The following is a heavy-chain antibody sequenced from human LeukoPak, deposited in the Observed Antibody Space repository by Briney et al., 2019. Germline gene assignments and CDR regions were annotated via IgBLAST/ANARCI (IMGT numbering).Heavy chain of an antibody. Sequence: GGSLRLSCAASGFTFSSHSMNWVRQAPGKGLEWVSYISSSGSTIYYADSVKGRFSISRDNAKNSLHLQMNSLRAEDTAVYYCTRSPDGVDYWGQGTLVTVSS. CDR3: TRSPDGVDY. D-gene: IGHD3-10*01. J-gene: IGHJ4*02. CDR2: ISSSGSTI. CDR1: GFTFSSHS. V-gene: IGHV3-48*01.